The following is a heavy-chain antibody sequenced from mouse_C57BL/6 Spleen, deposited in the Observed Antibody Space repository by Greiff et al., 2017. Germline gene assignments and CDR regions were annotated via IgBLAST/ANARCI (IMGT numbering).Heavy chain of an antibody. V-gene: IGHV1-54*01. Sequence: VMLVESGAELVRPGTSVKVSCKASGYAFTNYLIEWVKQRPGQGLEWIGVINPGSGGTNYNEKFKGKATLTADKSSSTAYMQLSSLTSEDSAVYFCARSGYAMDYWGQGTSVTVSS. CDR1: GYAFTNYL. J-gene: IGHJ4*01. D-gene: IGHD3-1*01. CDR2: INPGSGGT. CDR3: ARSGYAMDY.